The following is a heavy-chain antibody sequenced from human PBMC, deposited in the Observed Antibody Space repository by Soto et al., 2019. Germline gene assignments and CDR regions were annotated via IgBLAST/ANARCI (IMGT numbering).Heavy chain of an antibody. J-gene: IGHJ4*02. V-gene: IGHV3-11*01. Sequence: QVQLVESGGGLVKPGGSLRLCCAASGFTFSDYDMSWIRQAPGKGLEWVSFVSSSGTTIYYADSVKGRFTISRDNAKNSLYLQMNSLRAEDTAVYYCARMGPRAARPSYWGQGTLVTVSS. CDR3: ARMGPRAARPSY. D-gene: IGHD6-6*01. CDR1: GFTFSDYD. CDR2: VSSSGTTI.